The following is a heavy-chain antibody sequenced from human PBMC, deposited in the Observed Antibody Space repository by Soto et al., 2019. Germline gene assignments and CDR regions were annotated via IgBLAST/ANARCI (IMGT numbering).Heavy chain of an antibody. J-gene: IGHJ6*02. V-gene: IGHV1-2*02. CDR3: ARDRELYYDFWRDICMDV. Sequence: QVQLVQSGAEVKKPGASVKVSCKASGYTFTGYYMHWVRQAPGQGLEWMGWINPNSGGTNYAQKFQGRVTMTRDASSSTAYMELSRLRSDDTAVYYCARDRELYYDFWRDICMDVWGQGTTVTVSS. CDR2: INPNSGGT. CDR1: GYTFTGYY. D-gene: IGHD3-3*01.